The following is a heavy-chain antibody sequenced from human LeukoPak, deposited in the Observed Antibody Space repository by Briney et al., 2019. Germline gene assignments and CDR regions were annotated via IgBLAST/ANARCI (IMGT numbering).Heavy chain of an antibody. D-gene: IGHD3-10*01. Sequence: GSLRLSCAASGFTFSSYAMSWIRQAPGKGLEWIGSMYHTGATYYNPSLKSRVTMSVDASSNQFSLKLSSVTDADTAVYYCAKKGGSYGSGSYSGGSWGQGSLVTVSS. CDR2: MYHTGAT. CDR1: GFTFSSYA. J-gene: IGHJ5*02. CDR3: AKKGGSYGSGSYSGGS. V-gene: IGHV4-38-2*01.